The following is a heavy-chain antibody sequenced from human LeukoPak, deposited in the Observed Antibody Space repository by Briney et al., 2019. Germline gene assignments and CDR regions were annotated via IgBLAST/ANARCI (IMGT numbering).Heavy chain of an antibody. CDR1: GFTFSSYA. CDR3: AKDYGDYVNWFDP. CDR2: ISGRGGST. V-gene: IGHV3-23*01. Sequence: GGSLRLSCAASGFTFSSYAMSWVREAPGKGVEWVSAISGRGGSTYYADSVKGRFTISRDNSKNTLYLQMNSLRAEDTAVYYCAKDYGDYVNWFDPWGQGTLVTVSS. J-gene: IGHJ5*02. D-gene: IGHD4-17*01.